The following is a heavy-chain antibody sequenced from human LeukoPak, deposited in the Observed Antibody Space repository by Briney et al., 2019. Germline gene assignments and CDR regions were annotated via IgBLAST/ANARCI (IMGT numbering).Heavy chain of an antibody. CDR3: AVNRRDGYNFGFGY. CDR1: GGTFSSYT. Sequence: SVKVSCKASGGTFSSYTISWVRQAPGQGLEWMGGIIPIFGTANYAQKFQGRVTITADESTSTAYMELSSLRSEDTAVYYCAVNRRDGYNFGFGYWGQGTLVTVSS. D-gene: IGHD5-24*01. CDR2: IIPIFGTA. V-gene: IGHV1-69*13. J-gene: IGHJ4*02.